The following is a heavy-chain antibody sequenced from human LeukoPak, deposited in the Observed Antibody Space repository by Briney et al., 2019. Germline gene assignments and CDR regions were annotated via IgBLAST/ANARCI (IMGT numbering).Heavy chain of an antibody. CDR2: INPNSGGT. D-gene: IGHD1-26*01. V-gene: IGHV1-2*02. J-gene: IGHJ3*02. CDR1: GYTFTGYY. CDR3: ARGGHIVGAISSAFDI. Sequence: ASVKVSCKASGYTFTGYYMHWVRQAPGQGLEWMGWINPNSGGTNYAQKFQGRVTMTRDMSISTAYMELSSLRSEDTAVYYCARGGHIVGAISSAFDIWGQGTMVTVSS.